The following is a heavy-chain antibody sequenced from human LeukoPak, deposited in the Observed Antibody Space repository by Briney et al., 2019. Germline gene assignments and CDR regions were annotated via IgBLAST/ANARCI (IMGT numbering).Heavy chain of an antibody. CDR3: ARENNDYGGKKAFDY. D-gene: IGHD4-23*01. J-gene: IGHJ4*02. V-gene: IGHV4-30-4*01. CDR2: IHYSGNT. CDR1: GGSSRSGDYF. Sequence: SETLSLTCAVSGGSSRSGDYFWSWIRQPPGKGLEWVGHIHYSGNTYYNPSLKSRVSISVDTSKNQFSLKLSSVTAADTAVYYCARENNDYGGKKAFDYWGQGTLVTVSS.